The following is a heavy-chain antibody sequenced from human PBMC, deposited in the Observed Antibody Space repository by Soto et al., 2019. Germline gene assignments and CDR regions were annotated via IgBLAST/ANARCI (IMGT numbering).Heavy chain of an antibody. CDR1: GFTFSSYA. J-gene: IGHJ4*02. CDR3: AKTGGDYLPPLDY. CDR2: IGGSGGST. D-gene: IGHD4-17*01. V-gene: IGHV3-23*01. Sequence: EVQLLESGGGLVQPGGSLRLSCAASGFTFSSYAMSWVGQAPGKGLEWVSAIGGSGGSTYYADSVKGRFTISRDNSKNTLYLQMNSLRAEDTAVYYCAKTGGDYLPPLDYWGQGTLVTVSS.